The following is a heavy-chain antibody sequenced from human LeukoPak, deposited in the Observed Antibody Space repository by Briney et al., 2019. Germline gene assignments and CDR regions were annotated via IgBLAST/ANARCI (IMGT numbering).Heavy chain of an antibody. J-gene: IGHJ4*02. Sequence: PSETLSLTCSVSGGSISSSGFYWVWIRQPPGKGLEWIGYIYYSGSTNYNPSLKSRVTISVDTSKNQFSLKLSSVTAADTAVYYCARGKSDFWSGYYTGDYFDYWGQGTLVTVSS. V-gene: IGHV4-61*08. CDR1: GGSISSSGFY. CDR3: ARGKSDFWSGYYTGDYFDY. D-gene: IGHD3-3*01. CDR2: IYYSGST.